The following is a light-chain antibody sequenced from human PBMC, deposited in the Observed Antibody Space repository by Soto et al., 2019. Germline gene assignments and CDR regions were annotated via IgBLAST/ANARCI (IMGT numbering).Light chain of an antibody. CDR3: QQRSNWPIT. J-gene: IGKJ5*01. CDR1: QSVSSY. CDR2: DAS. Sequence: EIVVTQSPATLCFSPLEIASLSCRASQSVSSYLAWYQQKPGQAPRLLIYDASNRATGIPARFSGSGSGTDFTLTISSLEPEDFAVYYCQQRSNWPITFGQGTRLEIK. V-gene: IGKV3-11*01.